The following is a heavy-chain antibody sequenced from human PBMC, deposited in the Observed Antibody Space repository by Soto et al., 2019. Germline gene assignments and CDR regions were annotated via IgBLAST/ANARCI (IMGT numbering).Heavy chain of an antibody. J-gene: IGHJ6*02. CDR1: GGTFSSYT. Sequence: QVQLVQSGAEVKKPGSSVKVSCKASGGTFSSYTISWVRQAPGQGLEWMGRIIPILGIANYAQKFQGRVTITADKYTSTAYMERISVRSEATAVYYCARCVVGHHYYYGMDVWGQGTTVTVSS. CDR2: IIPILGIA. CDR3: ARCVVGHHYYYGMDV. D-gene: IGHD2-15*01. V-gene: IGHV1-69*02.